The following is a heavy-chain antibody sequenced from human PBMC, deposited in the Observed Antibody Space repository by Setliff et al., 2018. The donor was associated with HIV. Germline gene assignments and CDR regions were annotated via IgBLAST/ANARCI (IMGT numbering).Heavy chain of an antibody. CDR3: AREGSPIYYFDY. V-gene: IGHV1-2*06. Sequence: ASVKVSCKASGYLFTGYYMHWVRQAPGQGLEWMGRINVNSGGTKYAQKFQGRVTMTRDTSISTAYMEVSSLRSDDTAVYYCAREGSPIYYFDYWSRGTLVTVSS. CDR1: GYLFTGYY. CDR2: INVNSGGT. J-gene: IGHJ4*02. D-gene: IGHD3-10*01.